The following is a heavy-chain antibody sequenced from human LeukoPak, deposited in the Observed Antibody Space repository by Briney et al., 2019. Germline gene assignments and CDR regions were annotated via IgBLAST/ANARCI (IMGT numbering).Heavy chain of an antibody. CDR1: GGSISSYY. CDR3: AREFSSSKIYYYYHMDV. CDR2: IYYSGTT. J-gene: IGHJ6*03. V-gene: IGHV4-59*01. D-gene: IGHD6-6*01. Sequence: PSETLSLTRSVSGGSISSYYWNCIRQPPGKGLEWIGYIYYSGTTNYNPSLQSRVTISVDTSKNQFSLKLRSVTAADTAVYYCAREFSSSKIYYYYHMDVWGKGTTVTVSS.